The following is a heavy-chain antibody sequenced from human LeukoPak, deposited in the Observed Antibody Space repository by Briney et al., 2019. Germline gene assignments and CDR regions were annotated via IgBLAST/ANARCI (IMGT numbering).Heavy chain of an antibody. CDR3: ARVALPNYYYYGMDV. Sequence: SETLSLTCAVYGGSFSGYYWSWIRQPPGRGLEWIGEINHSGSTNYNPSLKSRVTISVDTSKNQFSLKLSSVTAADTAVYYCARVALPNYYYYGMDVWGQGTTVTVSS. CDR1: GGSFSGYY. D-gene: IGHD3-16*02. V-gene: IGHV4-34*01. CDR2: INHSGST. J-gene: IGHJ6*02.